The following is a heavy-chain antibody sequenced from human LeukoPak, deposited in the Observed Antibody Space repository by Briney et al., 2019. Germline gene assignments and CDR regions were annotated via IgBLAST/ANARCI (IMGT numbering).Heavy chain of an antibody. Sequence: GGSLRLSCAASGFTFSSYEMNWVRQAPGKGLERVSYISSSGSTIYYADSVKGRFTVSRDNAKNSLYLQMNSLRAEDTAVYYCARGVYYDSSGYYTPPFDYWGQGTLVTVSS. D-gene: IGHD3-22*01. CDR1: GFTFSSYE. V-gene: IGHV3-48*03. CDR2: ISSSGSTI. CDR3: ARGVYYDSSGYYTPPFDY. J-gene: IGHJ4*02.